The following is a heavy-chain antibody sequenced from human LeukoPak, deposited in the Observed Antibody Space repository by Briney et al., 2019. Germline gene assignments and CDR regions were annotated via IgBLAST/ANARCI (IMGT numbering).Heavy chain of an antibody. CDR2: INPNSGGT. Sequence: ASVKVSCKASGYTFTGYYMHWVRQAPGQGLEWMGWINPNSGGTNYAQKFQGRVAMTRDTSISTAYMELSRLRSDDTAVYYCARVLRSVVVPAARLGYWGQGTLVTVSS. D-gene: IGHD2-2*01. J-gene: IGHJ4*02. V-gene: IGHV1-2*02. CDR1: GYTFTGYY. CDR3: ARVLRSVVVPAARLGY.